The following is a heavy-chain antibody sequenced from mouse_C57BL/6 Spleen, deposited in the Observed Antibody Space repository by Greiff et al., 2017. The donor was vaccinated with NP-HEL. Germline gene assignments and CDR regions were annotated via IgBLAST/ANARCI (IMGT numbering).Heavy chain of an antibody. J-gene: IGHJ2*01. CDR3: ARSSDYYGSSYYFDY. CDR2: IDPEDGET. V-gene: IGHV14-2*01. CDR1: GFNIKDYY. Sequence: EVKLQQSGAELVKPGASVKLSCTASGFNIKDYYMHWVKQRTEQGLEWIGRIDPEDGETKYAPKFQGKATITADTASNTSYLQLSSLTSEDSAVYFCARSSDYYGSSYYFDYWGQGTTLTVSS. D-gene: IGHD1-1*01.